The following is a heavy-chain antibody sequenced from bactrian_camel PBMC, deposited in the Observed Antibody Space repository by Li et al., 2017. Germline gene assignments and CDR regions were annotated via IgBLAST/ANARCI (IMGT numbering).Heavy chain of an antibody. V-gene: IGHV3S53*01. Sequence: VQLVESGGGSVQAGGSMRVSCSFVVNGFKSIAMAWFRQSPIAGKRREGVGEIDSDGTTRYAESVQGRFTISKDNTKNTLYLQMNNLKPEDTGMYYCAAGEPRGGSCLLEYSDYWGQGTQVTVS. J-gene: IGHJ4*01. CDR1: VNGFKSIA. CDR2: IDSDGTT. D-gene: IGHD7*01. CDR3: AAGEPRGGSCLLEYSDY.